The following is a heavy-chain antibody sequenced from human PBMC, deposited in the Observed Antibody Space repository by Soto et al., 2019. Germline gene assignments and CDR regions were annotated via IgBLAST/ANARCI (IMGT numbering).Heavy chain of an antibody. Sequence: QVQLVESGGGVVQPGRSLRLSCAASGFTFSSYAMHWVRQAPGKGLEWVAVISYDGSNKYYADSVKGRFTISRDNSKNTLYLQMNRLRAEDTAVYYCARDLRAEPRYGMDVWGQGTTVTVSS. D-gene: IGHD1-26*01. CDR1: GFTFSSYA. V-gene: IGHV3-30-3*01. J-gene: IGHJ6*02. CDR2: ISYDGSNK. CDR3: ARDLRAEPRYGMDV.